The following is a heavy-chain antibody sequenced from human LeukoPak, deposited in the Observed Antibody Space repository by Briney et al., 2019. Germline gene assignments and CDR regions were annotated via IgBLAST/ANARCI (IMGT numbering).Heavy chain of an antibody. J-gene: IGHJ4*02. Sequence: ASVKVSCKASGGTFSSYAISWVRQAPGQGLEWMGRIIPILGIANYAQKFQGRVTITADKSTSTAYTELSSLRSEDTAVYYCARDRSDLNYVFDYWGQGTLVTVSS. D-gene: IGHD1-7*01. CDR3: ARDRSDLNYVFDY. V-gene: IGHV1-69*04. CDR2: IIPILGIA. CDR1: GGTFSSYA.